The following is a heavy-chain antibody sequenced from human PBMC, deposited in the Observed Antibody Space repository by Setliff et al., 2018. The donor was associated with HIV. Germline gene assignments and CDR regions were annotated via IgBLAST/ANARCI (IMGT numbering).Heavy chain of an antibody. CDR2: IIPIFGTA. CDR1: GYTFNNYA. V-gene: IGHV1-69*13. D-gene: IGHD2-15*01. Sequence: SVKVSCKASGYTFNNYAISWVRQAPGQGLEWMGGIIPIFGTANSAQKFQGRVTITADESTSTAYMELSSLRSEDTAVYYCARGVYCSGGSCSWRDLRTYGMDVWGQGTTVTVSS. J-gene: IGHJ6*02. CDR3: ARGVYCSGGSCSWRDLRTYGMDV.